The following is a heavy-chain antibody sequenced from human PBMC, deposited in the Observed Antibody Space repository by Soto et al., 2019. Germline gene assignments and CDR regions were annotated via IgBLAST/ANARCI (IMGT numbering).Heavy chain of an antibody. D-gene: IGHD5-12*01. J-gene: IGHJ5*02. CDR2: IKPDNGDT. CDR3: ASSYDSGVDP. Sequence: QLQLVQSGAEVERPGASVRVSCKAYGYPFSKYGISWIRQAPGQGLEWMGWIKPDNGDTNYAQKFQGRVTMTTDTSSNTAYMELMSLRSDDTAVYCCASSYDSGVDPWGQGTLVSVSS. V-gene: IGHV1-18*04. CDR1: GYPFSKYG.